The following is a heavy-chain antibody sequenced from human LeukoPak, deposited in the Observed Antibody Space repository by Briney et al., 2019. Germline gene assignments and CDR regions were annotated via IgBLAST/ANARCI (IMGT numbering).Heavy chain of an antibody. Sequence: GGSLRLSCAASGFTFSRSAMSWVRQAPAKGLEWVSGISESGGVTYYVDSVKGRFTISRDTSKNTVYLQMNSLRAEDTAIYYCAKSELLILLDAFDIWGQGTLVTVSS. D-gene: IGHD3/OR15-3a*01. CDR2: ISESGGVT. CDR1: GFTFSRSA. CDR3: AKSELLILLDAFDI. V-gene: IGHV3-23*01. J-gene: IGHJ3*02.